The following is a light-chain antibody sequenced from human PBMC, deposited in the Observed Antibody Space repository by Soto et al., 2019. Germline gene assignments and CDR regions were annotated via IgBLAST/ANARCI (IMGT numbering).Light chain of an antibody. CDR2: EVS. CDR1: SSDVGGYNY. Sequence: QSVLTQPASVSGAPGQSITISCTGTSSDVGGYNYVSWYQQHPGKAPQLMIYEVSNRPSGVSNRFSGSKSGNTASLTISGLQAEDEADYYCSSYTSSSTLVVGTGTKLTVL. CDR3: SSYTSSSTLV. V-gene: IGLV2-14*01. J-gene: IGLJ1*01.